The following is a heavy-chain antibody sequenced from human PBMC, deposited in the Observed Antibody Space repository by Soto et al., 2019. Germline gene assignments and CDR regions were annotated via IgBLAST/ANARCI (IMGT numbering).Heavy chain of an antibody. CDR1: GYAFTTYG. Sequence: QVHLVQSGAEVKKPGASVKVSCKGSGYAFTTYGITWVRQAPGQGLEWMGWISAHNGNTNYAQKLQGRVTVTRDTSTSTAYMELKSLKSDDTAVYYCARGRYGDYWGQGALVTVSS. CDR2: ISAHNGNT. V-gene: IGHV1-18*01. J-gene: IGHJ4*02. D-gene: IGHD1-1*01. CDR3: ARGRYGDY.